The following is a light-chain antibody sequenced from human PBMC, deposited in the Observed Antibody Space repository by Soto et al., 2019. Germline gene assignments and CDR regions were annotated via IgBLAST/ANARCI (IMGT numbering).Light chain of an antibody. V-gene: IGLV2-8*01. CDR2: EVS. CDR3: SLSAGTNTVV. Sequence: QSVLTQPPSASGSPGQSVAISYTVTSSDIGAYKFLSWYQQHPGKAPKLIIYEVSIRPSGVPDRFSGSKSGNTASLTVSGLLAEDEADYYCSLSAGTNTVVFGGGTKLTVL. CDR1: SSDIGAYKF. J-gene: IGLJ2*01.